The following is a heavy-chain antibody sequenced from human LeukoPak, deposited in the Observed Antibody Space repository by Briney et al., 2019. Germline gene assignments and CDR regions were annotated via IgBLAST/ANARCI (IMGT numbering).Heavy chain of an antibody. Sequence: GESLKISCKGSGYSFTSYWIGWVRRMPGKGLEWMGIIYPGDSDTRYSPSFQGQVTISADKSISTAYLQWSSLKASDTAMYYCARSPDCSGGSCYSYWFDPWGQGTLVTVSS. J-gene: IGHJ5*02. V-gene: IGHV5-51*01. CDR1: GYSFTSYW. D-gene: IGHD2-15*01. CDR2: IYPGDSDT. CDR3: ARSPDCSGGSCYSYWFDP.